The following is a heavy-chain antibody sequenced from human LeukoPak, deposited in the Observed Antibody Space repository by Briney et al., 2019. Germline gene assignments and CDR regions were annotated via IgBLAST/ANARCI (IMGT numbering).Heavy chain of an antibody. CDR3: ARVGTGVDI. D-gene: IGHD1-1*01. CDR2: ITHSGST. Sequence: SETLSLICAVYGGSFSGYYWSWIRQPPGKGLEWIGEITHSGSTNYNPSLKSRVTISVDTSKNQFSLKLSSVTAADTAVYYCARVGTGVDIWGQGTMVTVSS. J-gene: IGHJ3*02. V-gene: IGHV4-34*01. CDR1: GGSFSGYY.